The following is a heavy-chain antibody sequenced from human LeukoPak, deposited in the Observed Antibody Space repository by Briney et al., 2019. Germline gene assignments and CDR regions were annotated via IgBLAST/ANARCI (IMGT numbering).Heavy chain of an antibody. Sequence: SETLSLTCTVSGDSVSSPTYPWGWIRQPPGKGLEFIGSVYDSGSTYDNPSLKSRVTISVDTSKNQFSLNLSSVTAADTAMYYCARAVIRASNGGSHYYYMDVWGKGTTVIVSS. V-gene: IGHV4-39*07. CDR2: VYDSGST. D-gene: IGHD5-18*01. CDR3: ARAVIRASNGGSHYYYMDV. CDR1: GDSVSSPTYP. J-gene: IGHJ6*03.